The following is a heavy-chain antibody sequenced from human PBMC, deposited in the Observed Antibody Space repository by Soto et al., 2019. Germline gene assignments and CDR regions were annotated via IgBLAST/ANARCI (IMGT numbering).Heavy chain of an antibody. D-gene: IGHD4-17*01. CDR1: GFTFSSYS. CDR2: ISSSSSSI. V-gene: IGHV3-21*01. Sequence: EVQLVESGGGLVKPGGSLRLSCAASGFTFSSYSMNWVRQAPGKGLEWVSYISSSSSSIYYADSVKGRFTISRDNAKNSLYLQMNSLRAEDTAVYYCARDRLRGGYYYYGMDVWGQGTTVTVSS. CDR3: ARDRLRGGYYYYGMDV. J-gene: IGHJ6*02.